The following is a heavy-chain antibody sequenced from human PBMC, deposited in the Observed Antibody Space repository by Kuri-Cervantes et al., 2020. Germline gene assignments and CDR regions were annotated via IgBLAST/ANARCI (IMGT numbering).Heavy chain of an antibody. Sequence: GSLRLSCAVYGGSFSGYYWSWIRQPPGKGLEWIGEINHSGSTNYNPSLKSRVTISVDTSKNQFSLKLSSVTAADTAVYYCARDWSGVTTDYYYYMDVWGKGTTVTVSS. CDR2: INHSGST. CDR3: ARDWSGVTTDYYYYMDV. CDR1: GGSFSGYY. J-gene: IGHJ6*03. V-gene: IGHV4-34*01. D-gene: IGHD4-11*01.